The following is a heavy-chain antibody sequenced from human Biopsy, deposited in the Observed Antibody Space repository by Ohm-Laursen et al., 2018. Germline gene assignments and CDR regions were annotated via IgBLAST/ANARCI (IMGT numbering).Heavy chain of an antibody. V-gene: IGHV1-46*01. CDR3: ARESPLRLGVCGAIRCFKEVFGMDV. CDR1: GYNFGNYY. J-gene: IGHJ6*02. Sequence: GASVKVSCKASGYNFGNYYMNWVRKVPGQGLEWLGVVNPVAEATMYAQKFQDRITLTRDASTNTVYMDLTSLTSEDTAVYYCARESPLRLGVCGAIRCFKEVFGMDVWGQGTTVSVSS. D-gene: IGHD2-21*01. CDR2: VNPVAEAT.